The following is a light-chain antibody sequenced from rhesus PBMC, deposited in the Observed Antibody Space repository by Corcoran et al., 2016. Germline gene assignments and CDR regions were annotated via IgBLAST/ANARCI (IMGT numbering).Light chain of an antibody. CDR1: QGLISY. V-gene: IGKV1-28*03. J-gene: IGKJ1*01. Sequence: DIQMTQSPSSLSASVGDTVTITCRASQGLISYLNWFQHKPGKAPKLLIYDVSNLESGVPSRFSGSGSVTDFTLTLSSLQPEDFPAYYCLQHHSYPRTFGQGAKVGIK. CDR2: DVS. CDR3: LQHHSYPRT.